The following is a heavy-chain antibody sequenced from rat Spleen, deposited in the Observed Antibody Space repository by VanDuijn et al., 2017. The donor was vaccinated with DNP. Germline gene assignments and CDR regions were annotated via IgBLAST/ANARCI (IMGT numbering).Heavy chain of an antibody. V-gene: IGHV5-31*01. J-gene: IGHJ4*01. Sequence: EVQLVESGGDLVQPGRSLKLSCVASGFTFSYYWMAWIRQVPGKGLEWIASITGGSGITSYPDSVKGRFTNSRDDAKNTLSLQMNSLRSEDTATYYCARVGDLHDGGDGDVLDAWGQGTSVTVSS. CDR3: ARVGDLHDGGDGDVLDA. D-gene: IGHD1-12*02. CDR1: GFTFSYYW. CDR2: ITGGSGIT.